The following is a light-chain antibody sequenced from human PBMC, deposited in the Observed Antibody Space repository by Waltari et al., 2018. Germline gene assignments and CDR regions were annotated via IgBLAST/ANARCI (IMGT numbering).Light chain of an antibody. Sequence: AIQMTQSPSSLSASVGDRVTITCRASEDIRNDLGWYQQKPGKAPRLLIFAASTLQSGVPSRFSGSGSDTDCTLTISSLQPEDFTTYFCLQDYIFPLTFGCGTSVEI. V-gene: IGKV1-6*01. CDR2: AAS. J-gene: IGKJ4*01. CDR1: EDIRND. CDR3: LQDYIFPLT.